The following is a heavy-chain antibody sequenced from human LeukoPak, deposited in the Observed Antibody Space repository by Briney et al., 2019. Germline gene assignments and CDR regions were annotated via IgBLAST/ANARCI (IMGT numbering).Heavy chain of an antibody. J-gene: IGHJ3*02. CDR2: ILKSGANT. Sequence: GGSLSLSCAPSGFTFSSYFMSWAPRAPGKGLEWVSAILKSGANTFYANSVKGRFNISRDNSKNMVYLQMNSLRGEDTALYYCAKDFGSGATEDAFDIWGQGTMGTVS. D-gene: IGHD3-10*01. CDR3: AKDFGSGATEDAFDI. CDR1: GFTFSSYF. V-gene: IGHV3-23*01.